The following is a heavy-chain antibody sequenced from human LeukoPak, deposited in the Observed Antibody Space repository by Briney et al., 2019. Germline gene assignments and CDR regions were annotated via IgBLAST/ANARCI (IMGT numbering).Heavy chain of an antibody. V-gene: IGHV4-39*01. Sequence: SETLSLTCTVSGGSISSSSYYWGWIRQPPGKGLEWIGSIYYSGSTYYNPSLKSRVTISVDTSKNQFSLKLSSVTAVDTAVYYCARQNYDYVWGSYRYPFDYWGQGTLVTVSS. CDR1: GGSISSSSYY. CDR2: IYYSGST. D-gene: IGHD3-16*02. CDR3: ARQNYDYVWGSYRYPFDY. J-gene: IGHJ4*02.